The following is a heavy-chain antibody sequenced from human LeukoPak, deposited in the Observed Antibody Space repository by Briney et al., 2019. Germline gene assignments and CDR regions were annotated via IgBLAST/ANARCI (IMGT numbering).Heavy chain of an antibody. CDR1: GFTFSSYA. J-gene: IGHJ3*02. V-gene: IGHV3-30*04. Sequence: GGSLRLSCAASGFTFSSYAMHWVRQAPGKGLEWVAVISYDGSNKYYADSVKGRFTISRDNSKNTLHLQMNSLRAEDTAVYYCARAGDGYNSLDAFDIWGQGTMVTVSS. CDR2: ISYDGSNK. D-gene: IGHD5-24*01. CDR3: ARAGDGYNSLDAFDI.